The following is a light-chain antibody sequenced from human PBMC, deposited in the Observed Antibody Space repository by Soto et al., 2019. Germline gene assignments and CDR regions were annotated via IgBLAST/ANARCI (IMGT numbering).Light chain of an antibody. V-gene: IGLV1-44*01. CDR2: SDN. J-gene: IGLJ2*01. CDR1: NSNIGSNT. Sequence: SVLTQPPSASGTPGQRVTISCSGSNSNIGSNTVSWYQQLPGTAPKSLIYSDNQRPSGVPDRFSGSRSGTSASLSISVLQSDDEDESYCAAWDDSMRGRVFGGGTKLTVL. CDR3: AAWDDSMRGRV.